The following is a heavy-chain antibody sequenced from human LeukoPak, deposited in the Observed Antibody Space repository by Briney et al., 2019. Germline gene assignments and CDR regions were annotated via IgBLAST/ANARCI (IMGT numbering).Heavy chain of an antibody. V-gene: IGHV1-8*01. Sequence: ASVKVSCKASGYTFTSYDINWVRQATGQGLEWMGWMNPNSGNTGYAQKFQGRVTMTRNTSISTAYMELISLRSEDTAVYYCARKLRREYSSGHPPGYWGQGTLVTVSS. CDR3: ARKLRREYSSGHPPGY. CDR2: MNPNSGNT. J-gene: IGHJ4*02. D-gene: IGHD6-19*01. CDR1: GYTFTSYD.